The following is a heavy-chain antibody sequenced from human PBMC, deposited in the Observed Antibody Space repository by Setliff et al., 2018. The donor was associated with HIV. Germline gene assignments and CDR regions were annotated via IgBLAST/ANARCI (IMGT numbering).Heavy chain of an antibody. Sequence: SETLSLTCAVSGYSISSGYYWAWIRQSPGKGLDWIGSIHHSGTTYYNPSLKSRVTISVDTTTNQVSLQVNSVTAVDTAVYYCARVPHRVVGTTTLLYHFDYWGLGSLVTVSS. CDR2: IHHSGTT. CDR3: ARVPHRVVGTTTLLYHFDY. D-gene: IGHD1-26*01. V-gene: IGHV4-38-2*01. CDR1: GYSISSGYY. J-gene: IGHJ4*02.